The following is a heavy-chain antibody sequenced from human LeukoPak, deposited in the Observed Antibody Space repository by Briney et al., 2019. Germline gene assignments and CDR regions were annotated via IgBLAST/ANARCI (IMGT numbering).Heavy chain of an antibody. J-gene: IGHJ5*02. CDR3: ARGRTPAAYNWLDP. CDR2: IYDSGST. CDR1: GRPLSRGHYY. D-gene: IGHD2-2*01. V-gene: IGHV4-31*03. Sequence: SEPLSLTCTLSGRPLSRGHYYWSSIRQPPGKGLEWIGIIYDSGSTYYNPSLKSRFTISVDTSKNQFSLKLSAVTAADTAVYYCARGRTPAAYNWLDPWGQGTLVTVSS.